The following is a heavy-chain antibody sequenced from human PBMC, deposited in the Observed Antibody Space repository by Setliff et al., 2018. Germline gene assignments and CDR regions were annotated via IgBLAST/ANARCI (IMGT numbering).Heavy chain of an antibody. V-gene: IGHV4-39*01. D-gene: IGHD3-10*01. CDR1: GGSITSGGGFY. Sequence: SETLSLTCSVSGGSITSGGGFYWAWIRQPPGKELEWIGSFYSFGSIYYSPSLKNRVTISGDTSSNQSSLNLNSVTAADTAVYYCARHKSNGSGSYPSLYMDVWGKGIMVTVSS. CDR2: FYSFGSI. CDR3: ARHKSNGSGSYPSLYMDV. J-gene: IGHJ6*03.